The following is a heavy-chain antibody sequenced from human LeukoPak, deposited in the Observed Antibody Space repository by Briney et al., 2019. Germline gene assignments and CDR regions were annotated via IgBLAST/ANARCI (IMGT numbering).Heavy chain of an antibody. CDR3: AKVLPVGYQLLQGVWFDP. V-gene: IGHV3-23*01. CDR1: GFTFSSYA. D-gene: IGHD2-2*01. J-gene: IGHJ5*02. CDR2: ISGSGGST. Sequence: PGGSLRLSCAASGFTFSSYAMSWVRQAPGKGLEWVSAISGSGGSTYYADSVKGRFTISRDNSKNTLYLQMNSLRAEDTAVYYCAKVLPVGYQLLQGVWFDPWGQGTLVTVSS.